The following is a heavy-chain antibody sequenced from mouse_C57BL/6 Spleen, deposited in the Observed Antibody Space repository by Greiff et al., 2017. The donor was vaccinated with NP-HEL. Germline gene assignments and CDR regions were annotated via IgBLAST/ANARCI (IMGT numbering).Heavy chain of an antibody. Sequence: QVQLQQSGAELAKPGASVKLSCKASGYTFTSYWMHWVKQRPGQGLEWIGYINPSSGYTKYNQKFKDKVTLTADKSSSTDYMQLSSLKYEDSAIYYCARARYGSRGDYAMDYWGQGTSVTVSA. D-gene: IGHD1-1*01. CDR1: GYTFTSYW. J-gene: IGHJ4*01. CDR3: ARARYGSRGDYAMDY. V-gene: IGHV1-7*01. CDR2: INPSSGYT.